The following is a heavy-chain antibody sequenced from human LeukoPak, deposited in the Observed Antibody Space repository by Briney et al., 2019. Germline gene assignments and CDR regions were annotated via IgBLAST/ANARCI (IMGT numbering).Heavy chain of an antibody. D-gene: IGHD3-10*02. CDR1: GFTFDDYA. Sequence: PGRSLRLSCAASGFTFDDYAMTWVRQAPGKGLEWVSIIYSGGSTFYADSVKGRFTISRDISKNTLSLQMNSLRADDTALYYCAIEVNALTIFGGQGTLVTVSS. V-gene: IGHV3-66*01. J-gene: IGHJ4*02. CDR2: IYSGGST. CDR3: AIEVNALTIF.